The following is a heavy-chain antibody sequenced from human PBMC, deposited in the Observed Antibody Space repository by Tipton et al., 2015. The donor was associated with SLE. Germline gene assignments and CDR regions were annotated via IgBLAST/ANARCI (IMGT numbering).Heavy chain of an antibody. D-gene: IGHD5-12*01. CDR3: ARDHSGYDRGWFDP. Sequence: GLVKPSETLSLSCTVSGDSITTYYWNWIRQTPGKGLEWIGHIHSIGRTDYNPSLKSRVTISMDKSKNQFSLKLSSVTAADTAVYYCARDHSGYDRGWFDPWGQGTLVTVSS. CDR2: IHSIGRT. CDR1: GDSITTYY. V-gene: IGHV4-59*01. J-gene: IGHJ5*02.